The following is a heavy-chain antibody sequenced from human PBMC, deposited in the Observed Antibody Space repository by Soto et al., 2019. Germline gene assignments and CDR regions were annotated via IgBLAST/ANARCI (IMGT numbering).Heavy chain of an antibody. CDR3: ATWHLQEHAYDI. Sequence: GGSLRLSCEAFGFTVSGKKYVPLVRQAPGKGLEWVSALYDLDGTYYADSVKGRFTTSSDSSRTTVYLQMNSLRPDDTAVYSCATWHLQEHAYDIWGQGTMVTVSS. J-gene: IGHJ3*02. CDR2: LYDLDGT. V-gene: IGHV3-53*01. CDR1: GFTVSGKKY. D-gene: IGHD1-1*01.